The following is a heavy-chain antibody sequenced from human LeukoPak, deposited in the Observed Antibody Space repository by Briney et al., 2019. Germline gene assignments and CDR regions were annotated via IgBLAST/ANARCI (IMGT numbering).Heavy chain of an antibody. D-gene: IGHD6-6*01. CDR2: IEGDGSIT. Sequence: HPGGSLRLSCAASGFTYSSSVMSWVRQAPGKGLQWVSRIEGDGSITNYADSVKGRFTISRDNAKNTLYLQMNSLGVEDTAVYFCAKMSSSSSSDDYWGQGTLVTVSS. J-gene: IGHJ4*02. CDR3: AKMSSSSSSDDY. CDR1: GFTYSSSV. V-gene: IGHV3-74*01.